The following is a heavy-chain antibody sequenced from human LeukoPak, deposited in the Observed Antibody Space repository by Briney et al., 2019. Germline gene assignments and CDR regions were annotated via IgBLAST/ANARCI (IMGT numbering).Heavy chain of an antibody. CDR1: GFSFSIYS. J-gene: IGHJ3*02. D-gene: IGHD6-6*01. V-gene: IGHV3-21*01. Sequence: PGGSLRLSCAASGFSFSIYSMNWVRQAPGKGLEWVSSIGGSSSSLYYAESVKGRFTISRDNARNSLYLQMNSVRAEDTAVYYCAKPGGLVRGVNGAFDIWGQGTMVTVSS. CDR2: IGGSSSSL. CDR3: AKPGGLVRGVNGAFDI.